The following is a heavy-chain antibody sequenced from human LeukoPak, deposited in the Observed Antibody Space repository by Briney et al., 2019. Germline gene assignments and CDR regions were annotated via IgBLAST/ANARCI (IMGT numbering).Heavy chain of an antibody. J-gene: IGHJ4*02. D-gene: IGHD2-15*01. CDR2: FSGSGGNT. V-gene: IGHV3-23*01. Sequence: GESLTLSCAASGFTFSTYAMSWVRQAPGQGLEWVSAFSGSGGNTYYADSVKGRFTISRDKSKNTLYLQMNSLRAGGTAVYYCAKSGLNRFDYWGQGTLVTVSS. CDR3: AKSGLNRFDY. CDR1: GFTFSTYA.